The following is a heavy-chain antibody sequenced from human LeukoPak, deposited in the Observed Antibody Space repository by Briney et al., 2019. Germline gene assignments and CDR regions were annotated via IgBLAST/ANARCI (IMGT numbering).Heavy chain of an antibody. V-gene: IGHV3-48*01. CDR2: ISSSSSTI. D-gene: IGHD4-17*01. J-gene: IGHJ6*03. Sequence: GGSLRLSCAASGFTFSSYSMNWVRQAPGKGLEWVSYISSSSSTIYYADSVKGRFTISRDNAENSLYLQMNSLRAEDTAVYYCAGDDYGDLRDYYYMDVWGKGTTVTVSS. CDR1: GFTFSSYS. CDR3: AGDDYGDLRDYYYMDV.